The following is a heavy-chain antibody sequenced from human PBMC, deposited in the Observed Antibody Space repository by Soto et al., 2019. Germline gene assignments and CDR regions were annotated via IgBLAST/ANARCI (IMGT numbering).Heavy chain of an antibody. J-gene: IGHJ3*02. D-gene: IGHD3-10*01. V-gene: IGHV3-15*01. CDR3: TTDPLRITMVRGAPNDAFDI. CDR1: GFTFSNAW. Sequence: GGSLRLSCAASGFTFSNAWMSWVRQAPGKGLEWVGRIKSKTDGGTTDYAAPVKGRFTISRDDSKNTLYLQMNSLKTEDTAVYYCTTDPLRITMVRGAPNDAFDIWGQGTMVTVSS. CDR2: IKSKTDGGTT.